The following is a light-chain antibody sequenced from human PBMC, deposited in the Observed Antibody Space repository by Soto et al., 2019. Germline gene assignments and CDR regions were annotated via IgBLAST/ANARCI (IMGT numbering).Light chain of an antibody. CDR2: GAS. Sequence: IVTTQSPATLSVSPGERATVSCRASQSVSHNLAWYKQRPGQAPRIIIYGASNRATGIPARFSGSGSGTEFTLTISSLEPEDFEVYYCQQRSNRPITFGQGTRLEIK. J-gene: IGKJ5*01. CDR3: QQRSNRPIT. V-gene: IGKV3-11*01. CDR1: QSVSHN.